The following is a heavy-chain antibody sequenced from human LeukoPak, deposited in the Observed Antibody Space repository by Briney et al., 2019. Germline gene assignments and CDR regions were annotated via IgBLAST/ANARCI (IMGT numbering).Heavy chain of an antibody. J-gene: IGHJ4*02. CDR3: ARDTYYFDY. V-gene: IGHV6-1*01. CDR2: TYYRSKWYN. D-gene: IGHD3-16*01. CDR1: GDRVSSDSAA. Sequence: SQTLSLTCAISGDRVSSDSAAWNWVRQSPSRGLEWLVRTYYRSKWYNDYALSVKSRITINPDTSKNQFALQLNSVTPEDTAVYYCARDTYYFDYWGQGTLVTVS.